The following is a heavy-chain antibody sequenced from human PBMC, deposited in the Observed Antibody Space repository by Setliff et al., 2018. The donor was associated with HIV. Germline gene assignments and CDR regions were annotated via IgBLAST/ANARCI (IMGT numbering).Heavy chain of an antibody. CDR3: ARAVHSGWYYFDY. D-gene: IGHD6-19*01. CDR2: ISSTGITT. V-gene: IGHV3-48*04. J-gene: IGHJ4*02. CDR1: GFIFSNYR. Sequence: PGGSLRLSCVGSGFIFSNYRMNWVRQAPGKGLEWIAYISSTGITTYYADSVKGRFTISRDNAKNSLYLQMNSLRAEDTAVYYCARAVHSGWYYFDYWGQGTLVTVSS.